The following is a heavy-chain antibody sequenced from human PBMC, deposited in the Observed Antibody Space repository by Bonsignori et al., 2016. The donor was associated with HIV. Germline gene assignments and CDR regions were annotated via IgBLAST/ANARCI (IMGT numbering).Heavy chain of an antibody. V-gene: IGHV4-59*01. J-gene: IGHJ5*02. CDR2: IYYSGST. CDR3: ARDGYISGWPNCFDP. Sequence: WIRQPPGKGLEWIGYIYYSGSTKYNPSLKSRVTISVDTSKNQFSLKLSSVTAADTAVYYCARDGYISGWPNCFDPWGQGTLVTVSS. D-gene: IGHD6-19*01.